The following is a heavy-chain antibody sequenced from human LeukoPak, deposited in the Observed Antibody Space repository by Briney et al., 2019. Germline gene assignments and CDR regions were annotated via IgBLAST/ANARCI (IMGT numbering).Heavy chain of an antibody. J-gene: IGHJ3*02. Sequence: GGSLRLCCAASGFTFSSCAMSWVRQAPGKGLEWVSAISGSGGSTYYADSVKGRFTISRDNSKNTLYLQMNSLRAEDTAVYYCAKDRYQYYYDSSGYYIPDAFDIWGQGTMVTVSS. CDR3: AKDRYQYYYDSSGYYIPDAFDI. D-gene: IGHD3-22*01. CDR1: GFTFSSCA. CDR2: ISGSGGST. V-gene: IGHV3-23*01.